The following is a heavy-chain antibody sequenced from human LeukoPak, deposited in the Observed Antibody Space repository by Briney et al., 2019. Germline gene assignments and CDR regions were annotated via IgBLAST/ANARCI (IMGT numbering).Heavy chain of an antibody. CDR1: GFTFSSFA. CDR2: LSHDDINE. Sequence: GGSLRLSCEASGFTFSSFAMHWVRQAPGKGLEWVAVLSHDDINEFYADSVKGRFIISRDNSKNTVYLQMNSLRAEDTAVYYCARDLRDCSSASCNVLYFHMDAWGQGTTVTVSS. J-gene: IGHJ6*02. CDR3: ARDLRDCSSASCNVLYFHMDA. D-gene: IGHD2-2*01. V-gene: IGHV3-30*03.